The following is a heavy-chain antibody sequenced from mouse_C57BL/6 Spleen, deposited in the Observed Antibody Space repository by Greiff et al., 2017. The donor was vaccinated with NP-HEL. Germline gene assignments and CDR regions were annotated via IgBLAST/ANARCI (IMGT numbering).Heavy chain of an antibody. D-gene: IGHD2-5*01. CDR3: ARSYSNYLYAMDY. CDR1: GFSLTSYA. V-gene: IGHV2-9-1*01. Sequence: QVTLKVSGPGLVAPSQSLSITCTVSGFSLTSYAISWVRQPPGKGLEWLGVIWTGGGTNYNSALKSRLSISKDNSKSQVFLKMNSLQTDDTARYYCARSYSNYLYAMDYWGQGTSVTVSS. CDR2: IWTGGGT. J-gene: IGHJ4*01.